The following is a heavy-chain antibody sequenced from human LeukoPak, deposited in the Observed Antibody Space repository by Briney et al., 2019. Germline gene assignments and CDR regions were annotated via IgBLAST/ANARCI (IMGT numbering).Heavy chain of an antibody. D-gene: IGHD3-22*01. CDR3: ARASYYYDSSGRPLGSHDY. CDR2: ISAYNGNT. CDR1: GYTFTSYG. Sequence: ASVKVSCKASGYTFTSYGISWVRQAPGQGLEWMGWISAYNGNTNYAQKLQGRVTMTTDTSTSTAYMELRSLRSDDTAVYYCARASYYYDSSGRPLGSHDYWGQGTLVTVSS. V-gene: IGHV1-18*01. J-gene: IGHJ4*02.